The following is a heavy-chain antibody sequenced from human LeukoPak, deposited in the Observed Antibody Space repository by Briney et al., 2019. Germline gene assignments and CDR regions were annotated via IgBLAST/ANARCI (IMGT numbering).Heavy chain of an antibody. CDR3: ASFQAYYYYYGMDV. Sequence: PSETLSLTCTVSGGSISSGDYYWSWLRQPPGKGLEWIGYIYYSGSSYYNPPLKSRVTISVDTSKNQFSLKLSSVTAADTAVYYCASFQAYYYYYGMDVWGQGTTVTVSS. V-gene: IGHV4-30-4*01. CDR1: GGSISSGDYY. J-gene: IGHJ6*02. CDR2: IYYSGSS.